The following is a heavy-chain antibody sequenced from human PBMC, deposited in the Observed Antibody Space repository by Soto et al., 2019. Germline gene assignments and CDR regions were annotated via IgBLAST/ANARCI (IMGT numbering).Heavy chain of an antibody. CDR3: ARHSPPMYDILTGTTLDPYYGMDV. CDR1: GGSMSRYD. D-gene: IGHD3-9*01. J-gene: IGHJ6*02. CDR2: IYYSVST. V-gene: IGHV4-59*08. Sequence: SETLSLTCSVSGGSMSRYDWSLCRHPPGKGLEWIGYIYYSVSTNYNPSLKSRVTISVDTSKNQFSLKLSSVTAADTAVYYCARHSPPMYDILTGTTLDPYYGMDVWGQGTTVTVS.